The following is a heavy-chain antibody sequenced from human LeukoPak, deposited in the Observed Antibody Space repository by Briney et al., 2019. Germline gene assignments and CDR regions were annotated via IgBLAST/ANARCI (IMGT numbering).Heavy chain of an antibody. J-gene: IGHJ4*02. CDR3: ARVLHAPYLIDS. Sequence: SETLSLTCSVSDYSITSTYYWAWFRQPPGKGLEWIATVFRLQTVRTFNNPSLESRVTVSLDPSQNQFSLNLTSVTAADTALYFCARVLHAPYLIDSWGQGTLVTVSS. V-gene: IGHV4-38-2*02. CDR1: DYSITSTYY. D-gene: IGHD2-8*01. CDR2: VFRLQTVRT.